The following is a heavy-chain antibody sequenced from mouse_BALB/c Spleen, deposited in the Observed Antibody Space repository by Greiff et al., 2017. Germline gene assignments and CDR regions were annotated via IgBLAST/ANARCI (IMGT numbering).Heavy chain of an antibody. CDR2: ISSGGST. D-gene: IGHD2-14*01. CDR1: GFTFSSYA. J-gene: IGHJ2*01. V-gene: IGHV5-6-5*01. CDR3: ARRVYYRYDASYFDY. Sequence: DVKLVESGGGLVKPGGSLKLSCAASGFTFSSYAMSWVRQTPEKRLEWVASISSGGSTYYPDSVKGRFTISRDNARNILYLQMSSLRSEDTAMYYCARRVYYRYDASYFDYWGQGTTLTVSS.